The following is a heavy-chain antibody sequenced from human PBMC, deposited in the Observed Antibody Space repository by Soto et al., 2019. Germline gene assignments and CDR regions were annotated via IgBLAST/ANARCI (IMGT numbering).Heavy chain of an antibody. CDR2: ISAYNGNT. V-gene: IGHV1-18*01. CDR3: ARPYMQWLVGSFYYGMDV. Sequence: ASVKVSCKASGYTFTSYGISWVRQAPGQGLEWMGWISAYNGNTNYAQKLQGRVTMTTDTSTSTAYMELRSLRSDDTAVYYCARPYMQWLVGSFYYGMDVWGQGTTVTVSS. D-gene: IGHD6-19*01. CDR1: GYTFTSYG. J-gene: IGHJ6*02.